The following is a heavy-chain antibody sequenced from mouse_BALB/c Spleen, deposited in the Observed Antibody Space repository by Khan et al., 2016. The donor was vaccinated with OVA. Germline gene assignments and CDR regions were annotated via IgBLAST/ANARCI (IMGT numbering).Heavy chain of an antibody. CDR1: GDAFTNYW. V-gene: IGHV1-63*01. CDR3: ARWGMDA. CDR2: IYPGSGNT. Sequence: QVQLQQSGAELVRPGTSVNISCKASGDAFTNYWLGWVKQRPGHGLEWIGDIYPGSGNTYYNEKLKGKVTLTADKSSSTAYLQLINLTSEDSAVYFCARWGMDAWGQGTSFTVSS. J-gene: IGHJ4*01.